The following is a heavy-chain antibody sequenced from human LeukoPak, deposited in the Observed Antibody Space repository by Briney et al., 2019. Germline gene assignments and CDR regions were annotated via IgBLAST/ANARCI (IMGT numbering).Heavy chain of an antibody. V-gene: IGHV3-48*04. D-gene: IGHD3-22*01. CDR2: ISAISSSST. CDR3: ARDFHRRYYDSSGYNAFDI. Sequence: GGSLRLSCAASGFTFSGYSMNWVRQAPGKGLEWVSYISAISSSSTYYADSVKGRFTISRDNAKNSLYLQMNSLRAEDTAVYYCARDFHRRYYDSSGYNAFDIWGQGTMVTVSS. J-gene: IGHJ3*02. CDR1: GFTFSGYS.